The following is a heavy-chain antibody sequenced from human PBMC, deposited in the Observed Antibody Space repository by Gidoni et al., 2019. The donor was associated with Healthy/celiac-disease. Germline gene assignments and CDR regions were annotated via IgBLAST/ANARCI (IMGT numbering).Heavy chain of an antibody. CDR3: ARQGTTGTTTGNWFDP. Sequence: EVQLVQSAAEVKSPGESLTISCKRSGYSFPSYWIGWVRQMPGKGLEWMGIIYPGDSDTRYSPSVQGQVTISADKSISTAYLQWSSLKASDTAMYYCARQGTTGTTTGNWFDPWGQGTLVTVSS. V-gene: IGHV5-51*01. CDR1: GYSFPSYW. D-gene: IGHD1-1*01. J-gene: IGHJ5*02. CDR2: IYPGDSDT.